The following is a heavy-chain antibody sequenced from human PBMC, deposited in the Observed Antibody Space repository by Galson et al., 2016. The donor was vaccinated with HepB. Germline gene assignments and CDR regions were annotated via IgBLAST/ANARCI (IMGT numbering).Heavy chain of an antibody. Sequence: ETLSLTCSVSGGSITNYYWSWIRQPPGKGLEWIGYIYYGGSTNYNPSLKSRLTISIDTSKNQFSLKVSSVTAADTAVYYCARAAYGSVGKWGQGTLVTVSS. J-gene: IGHJ4*02. CDR3: ARAAYGSVGK. D-gene: IGHD3-10*01. V-gene: IGHV4-59*01. CDR1: GGSITNYY. CDR2: IYYGGST.